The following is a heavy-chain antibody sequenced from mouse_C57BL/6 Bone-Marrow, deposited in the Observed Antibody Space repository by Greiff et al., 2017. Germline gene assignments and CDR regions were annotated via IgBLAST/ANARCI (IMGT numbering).Heavy chain of an antibody. D-gene: IGHD1-1*01. V-gene: IGHV2-6*01. CDR1: GFSLTSYG. CDR3: ASCYGSRGAWFAY. J-gene: IGHJ3*01. Sequence: QVQLQQSGPGLVAPSQSLSITCTVSGFSLTSYGVDWVRQSPGKGLEWLGVIWGVGSTNYNSALNSRLSISKDNSKSKVFLKMNSLQTEDTAMYYCASCYGSRGAWFAYWGQGTLVTVSA. CDR2: IWGVGST.